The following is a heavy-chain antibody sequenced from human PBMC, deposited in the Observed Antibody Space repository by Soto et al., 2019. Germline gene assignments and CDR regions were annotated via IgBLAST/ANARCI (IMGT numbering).Heavy chain of an antibody. D-gene: IGHD3-10*01. Sequence: EVQLVESGGGLVQPGGSQRLSCAASGFTFSSYWMHWVRQAPGKGLVWVSRINSDGSSTSYADSVKGRFTISRDNAKNTLYLQMNSLRAEDTAVYYCARGAGGSGSAHFDYWGQGTLVTVSS. CDR2: INSDGSST. V-gene: IGHV3-74*01. J-gene: IGHJ4*02. CDR1: GFTFSSYW. CDR3: ARGAGGSGSAHFDY.